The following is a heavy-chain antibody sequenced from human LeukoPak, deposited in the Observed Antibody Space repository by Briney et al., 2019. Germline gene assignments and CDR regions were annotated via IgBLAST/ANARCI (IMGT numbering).Heavy chain of an antibody. J-gene: IGHJ6*03. V-gene: IGHV1-69*13. CDR3: ARDFVDTAMAGLVGYMDV. CDR1: GGTFSSYA. CDR2: IIPIFGTA. Sequence: SVKVSCKASGGTFSSYAISWVRQAPGQGLEWMGGIIPIFGTANYAQKFQGRVTITADESTSTAYMGLSSLRSEDTAVYYCARDFVDTAMAGLVGYMDVWGKGTTVTVSS. D-gene: IGHD5-18*01.